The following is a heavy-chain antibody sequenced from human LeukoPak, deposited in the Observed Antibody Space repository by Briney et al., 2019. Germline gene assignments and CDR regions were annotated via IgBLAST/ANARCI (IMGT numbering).Heavy chain of an antibody. CDR1: GFTFSSYA. Sequence: GGSLRLSCAASGFTFSSYAMSWVRQAPGKGLEWVSAISGSGGSTYYADSVKGRFTISRDNSKNTLYLQMNSLRAEDTAVYYCAKDHIVVVPAAIPYDAFDIWGQGTMVTVSS. J-gene: IGHJ3*02. CDR2: ISGSGGST. CDR3: AKDHIVVVPAAIPYDAFDI. V-gene: IGHV3-23*01. D-gene: IGHD2-2*02.